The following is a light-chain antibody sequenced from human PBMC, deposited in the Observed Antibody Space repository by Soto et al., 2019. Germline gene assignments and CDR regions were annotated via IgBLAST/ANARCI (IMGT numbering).Light chain of an antibody. Sequence: QSALTQPASVSGSPGQSITISCTGTSSDVGSYNYVSWYQQHPCKAPKLMIYDVSDRPSGISSRFSGSKSGNTASLTISGLQSEDEADYYCCSYTSSSTLFGTGTKLTVL. CDR1: SSDVGSYNY. J-gene: IGLJ1*01. CDR2: DVS. V-gene: IGLV2-14*03. CDR3: CSYTSSSTL.